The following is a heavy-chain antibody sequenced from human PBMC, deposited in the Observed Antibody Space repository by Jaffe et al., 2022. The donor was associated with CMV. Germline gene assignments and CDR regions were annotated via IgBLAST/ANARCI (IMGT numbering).Heavy chain of an antibody. J-gene: IGHJ6*02. Sequence: QVQLVESGGGVVQPGRSLRLSCAASGFTFSSYGMHWVRQAPGKGLEWVAVISYDGSNKYYADSVKGRFTISRDNSKNTLYLQMNSLRAEDTAVYYCAKEVYSSTYYYYGMDVWGQGTTVTVSS. CDR3: AKEVYSSTYYYYGMDV. D-gene: IGHD4-4*01. CDR2: ISYDGSNK. CDR1: GFTFSSYG. V-gene: IGHV3-30*18.